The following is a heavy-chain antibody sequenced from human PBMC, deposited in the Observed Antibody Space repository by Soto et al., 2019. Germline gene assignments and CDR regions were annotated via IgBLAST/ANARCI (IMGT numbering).Heavy chain of an antibody. J-gene: IGHJ4*02. Sequence: CATRSLTCNLSGGSFHNFYGLWIRPPPGKGLEWIGYLYYSGNTNYSPSLKSRVTISVDASKNQVSLRLTSVTAADTAVYYCARVGGVAARTFDYWGQGTVVTVSS. V-gene: IGHV4-59*01. D-gene: IGHD2-15*01. CDR1: GGSFHNFY. CDR3: ARVGGVAARTFDY. CDR2: LYYSGNT.